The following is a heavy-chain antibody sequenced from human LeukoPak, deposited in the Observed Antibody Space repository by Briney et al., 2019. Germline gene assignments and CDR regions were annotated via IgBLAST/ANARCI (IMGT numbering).Heavy chain of an antibody. Sequence: GESLKISCKGSGYSFTSYWIGWVRQMPGKGLEWMGIIYPGDSDTRYSPSFQGQVTISADKSISTAYLQWSSLKASDTAMYYCARDYYGSGSYYNGAAFDIWGQGIMVTVSS. CDR2: IYPGDSDT. J-gene: IGHJ3*02. V-gene: IGHV5-51*01. CDR3: ARDYYGSGSYYNGAAFDI. CDR1: GYSFTSYW. D-gene: IGHD3-10*01.